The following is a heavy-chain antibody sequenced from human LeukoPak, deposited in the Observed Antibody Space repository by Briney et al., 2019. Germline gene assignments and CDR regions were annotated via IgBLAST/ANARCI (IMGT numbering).Heavy chain of an antibody. Sequence: SVKVSCKASGSTFSSYAISWVRQAPGQGLEWMGGTIPIFGTANYAQKFQGRVTITTDESTSTAYMELSSLRSEDTAVYYCAREKGYYYDSSGYPRPDAFDIWGQGTMVTVSS. D-gene: IGHD3-22*01. CDR3: AREKGYYYDSSGYPRPDAFDI. CDR1: GSTFSSYA. CDR2: TIPIFGTA. V-gene: IGHV1-69*05. J-gene: IGHJ3*02.